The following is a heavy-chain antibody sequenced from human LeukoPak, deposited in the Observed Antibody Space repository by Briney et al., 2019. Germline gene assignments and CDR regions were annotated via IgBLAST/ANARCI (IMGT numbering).Heavy chain of an antibody. CDR3: ARDSLLRFLEWSYYYYGMDV. CDR1: GFTFSSYS. D-gene: IGHD3-3*01. Sequence: GGSLRLSCAASGFTFSSYSMNWVRQAPGKGLEWVSYISSSSSTIYYADSVKGRFTISRDNAMNSLYLQMNSLRAEDTAVYYCARDSLLRFLEWSYYYYGMDVWGQGTTVTVSS. V-gene: IGHV3-48*01. CDR2: ISSSSSTI. J-gene: IGHJ6*02.